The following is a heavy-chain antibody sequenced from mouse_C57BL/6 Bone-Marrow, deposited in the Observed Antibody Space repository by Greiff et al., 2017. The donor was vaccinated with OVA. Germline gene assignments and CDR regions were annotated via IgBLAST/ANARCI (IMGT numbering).Heavy chain of an antibody. V-gene: IGHV1-7*01. CDR3: AREAYGSYYYFDY. CDR1: GYTFTSYW. CDR2: INPSSGYT. Sequence: VQLQQSGAELAKPGASVKLSCKASGYTFTSYWMHWVKQRPGQGLEWIGYINPSSGYTKYNQKFKDKATLTADKSSSSAYMQLSSLTYEDSAVDYCAREAYGSYYYFDYWGQGTTLTVSS. D-gene: IGHD2-10*02. J-gene: IGHJ2*01.